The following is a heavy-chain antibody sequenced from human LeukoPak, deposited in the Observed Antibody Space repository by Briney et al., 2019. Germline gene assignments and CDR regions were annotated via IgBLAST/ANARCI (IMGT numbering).Heavy chain of an antibody. CDR2: IYYSGST. Sequence: SETLSLTCTVSGGSISSSIYYWGWIRQPPGKGLEWIGSIYYSGSTYYNPSLKSRVTISVDTSKNRFSLKLSSVTAADTAVYYCARHTRPLPYYFDYWGQGTLVTVSS. CDR3: ARHTRPLPYYFDY. D-gene: IGHD2-2*01. CDR1: GGSISSSIYY. J-gene: IGHJ4*02. V-gene: IGHV4-39*01.